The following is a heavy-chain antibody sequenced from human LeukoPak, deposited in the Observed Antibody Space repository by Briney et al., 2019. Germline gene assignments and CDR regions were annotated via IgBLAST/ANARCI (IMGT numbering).Heavy chain of an antibody. CDR2: INTNTGNP. D-gene: IGHD3-3*01. V-gene: IGHV7-4-1*01. Sequence: ASVKVSCKASGYTFTSYAMNWVRQAPGQGLEWMGWINTNTGNPTYAQGFTGRFVFSLDTSVSTAYLQICSLKAEDTAVYYCARESPDNFWSGYLGLFYYYGMDVWGQGTTVTVSS. CDR3: ARESPDNFWSGYLGLFYYYGMDV. J-gene: IGHJ6*02. CDR1: GYTFTSYA.